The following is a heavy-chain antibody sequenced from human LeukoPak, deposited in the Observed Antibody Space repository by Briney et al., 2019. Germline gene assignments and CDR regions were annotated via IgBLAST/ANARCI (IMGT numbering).Heavy chain of an antibody. CDR2: INPNSGGT. CDR3: AAQCNDDFCYKRDYMDV. D-gene: IGHD2-2*02. V-gene: IGHV1-2*02. CDR1: KNMFTGYF. Sequence: ASVKVSCKTSKNMFTGYFMHWVRQAPGQGLEWIGWINPNSGGTLFARRFQGRVTMTRDTSIGATYMELSRLTSDDTALYYCAAQCNDDFCYKRDYMDVWGKGTMVIVSS. J-gene: IGHJ6*03.